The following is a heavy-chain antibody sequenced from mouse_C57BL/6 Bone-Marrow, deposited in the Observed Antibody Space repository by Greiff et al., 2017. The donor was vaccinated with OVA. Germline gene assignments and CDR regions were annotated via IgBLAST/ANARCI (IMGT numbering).Heavy chain of an antibody. CDR1: GYTFTSYW. CDR2: IHPTSGST. CDR3: ARGRLRPFDD. J-gene: IGHJ2*01. D-gene: IGHD2-4*01. Sequence: VQLQQPGAELVKPGASVKLSCKASGYTFTSYWMHWVKQRPGQGLEWIGMIHPTSGSTNYNEKFKSKATLTVDKSSSTAYMQLSSLTSADSAVYYCARGRLRPFDDWGQGTTLTVSS. V-gene: IGHV1-64*01.